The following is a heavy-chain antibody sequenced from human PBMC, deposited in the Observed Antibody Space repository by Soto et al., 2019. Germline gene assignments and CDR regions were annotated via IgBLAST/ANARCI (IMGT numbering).Heavy chain of an antibody. CDR1: GLTFSSYS. Sequence: GGSLRLSCAASGLTFSSYSMNWVRQAPGKGLEWVSSISSSSSYIYYADSVKGRFTISRDNAKNSLYLQMNSLRAEDTAVYYCARGSGSYSRYYYYGMDVWGQGTTVTVSS. CDR2: ISSSSSYI. J-gene: IGHJ6*02. CDR3: ARGSGSYSRYYYYGMDV. V-gene: IGHV3-21*01. D-gene: IGHD1-26*01.